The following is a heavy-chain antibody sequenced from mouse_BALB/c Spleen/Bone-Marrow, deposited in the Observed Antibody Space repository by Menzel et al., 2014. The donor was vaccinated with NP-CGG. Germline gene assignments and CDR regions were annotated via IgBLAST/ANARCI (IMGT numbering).Heavy chain of an antibody. CDR2: INPSTGYT. J-gene: IGHJ3*01. CDR1: GCTFTNYW. D-gene: IGHD1-1*01. V-gene: IGHV1-7*01. Sequence: QVHVKQSGAELAKPGASVKMSCKASGCTFTNYWMHWVKQRPGQGLEWIGYINPSTGYTEYNQKFKDKATLTADKSSSTAYMQLSSLTSEDSSVFYCTRWAYGGSYGFAYWGQGTLVTVSA. CDR3: TRWAYGGSYGFAY.